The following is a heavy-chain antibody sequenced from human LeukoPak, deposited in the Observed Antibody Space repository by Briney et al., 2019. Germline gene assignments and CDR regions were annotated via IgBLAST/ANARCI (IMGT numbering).Heavy chain of an antibody. CDR1: GYSISGGYY. Sequence: PSETLSLTCAVSGYSISGGYYWGWIRQPPGKGLEWIGSIYHSGSTYYNPSLKSRVTISVDTSKNQFSLKLSSVTAADTAVYYCARDSYYGFDPWGQGTLVTVSS. J-gene: IGHJ5*02. CDR2: IYHSGST. V-gene: IGHV4-38-2*02. D-gene: IGHD3-10*01. CDR3: ARDSYYGFDP.